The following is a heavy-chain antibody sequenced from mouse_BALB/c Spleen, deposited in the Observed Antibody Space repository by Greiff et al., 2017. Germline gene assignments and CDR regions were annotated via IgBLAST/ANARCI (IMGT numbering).Heavy chain of an antibody. CDR1: GYAFSSYW. D-gene: IGHD2-4*01. CDR3: ARSSYDYPWFAY. V-gene: IGHV1-80*01. J-gene: IGHJ3*01. CDR2: IYPGDGDT. Sequence: VMLVESGAELVRPGSSVKISCKASGYAFSSYWMNWVKQRPGQGLEWIGQIYPGDGDTNYNGKFKGKATLTADKSSSTAYMQLSSLTSEDSAVYFCARSSYDYPWFAYWGQGTLVTVSA.